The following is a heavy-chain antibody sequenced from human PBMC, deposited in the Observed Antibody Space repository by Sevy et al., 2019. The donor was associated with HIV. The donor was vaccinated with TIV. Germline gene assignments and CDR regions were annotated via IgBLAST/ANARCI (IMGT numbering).Heavy chain of an antibody. J-gene: IGHJ4*02. D-gene: IGHD3-10*01. CDR1: GFTCSSYW. V-gene: IGHV3-7*01. CDR2: IKQDGSET. CDR3: ARGKSYYGSGTYYFDN. Sequence: GGSLRLSCAASGFTCSSYWMSWIRQAPGKGLEWVANIKQDGSETYYVDSVKGRFTISRDNAKNSLYLQMNSLRAEDTAVYYCARGKSYYGSGTYYFDNWGQGTLVTVSS.